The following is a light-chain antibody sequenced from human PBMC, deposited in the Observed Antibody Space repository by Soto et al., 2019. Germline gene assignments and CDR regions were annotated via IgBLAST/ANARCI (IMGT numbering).Light chain of an antibody. CDR2: DAY. J-gene: IGKJ5*01. V-gene: IGKV3-11*01. CDR1: QIFRGL. CDR3: QQRRMWPIT. Sequence: EVVLPQSPVTLSLSPGERASLSRRPSQIFRGLLAWYQQKPGQAPRLLIYDAYNRATGIPPRFSGSGSGTDFTLTISSLEPEDSAVYYCQQRRMWPITFGQGTRLAIK.